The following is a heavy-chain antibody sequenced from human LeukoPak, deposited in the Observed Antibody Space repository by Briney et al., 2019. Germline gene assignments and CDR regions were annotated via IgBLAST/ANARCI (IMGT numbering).Heavy chain of an antibody. J-gene: IGHJ4*02. Sequence: ASVKVSCKASGYTFTSYGISWVRQAPGQGLEWMGWISVYNGNTNYAQKFQGRVTITADKSTSTAYMELSSLRSEDTAVYYCTSDEGEDTSYWGQGTLVTVSS. D-gene: IGHD1-26*01. CDR2: ISVYNGNT. CDR3: TSDEGEDTSY. CDR1: GYTFTSYG. V-gene: IGHV1-18*01.